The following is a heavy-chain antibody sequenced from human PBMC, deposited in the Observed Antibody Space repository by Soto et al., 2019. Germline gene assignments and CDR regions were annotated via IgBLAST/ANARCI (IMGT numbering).Heavy chain of an antibody. CDR3: AINRDYYGSGSYQNYYDYYGMVV. D-gene: IGHD3-10*01. CDR1: GDSVSSNSAA. Sequence: LSLTCVISGDSVSSNSAAWNWIRQSPSRGLEWLGRTYYRSKWYNDYAVSVKSRITINPDTSKNQFSLQLNSVTPEDTAVYYCAINRDYYGSGSYQNYYDYYGMVVWGQGTTITVSS. CDR2: TYYRSKWYN. V-gene: IGHV6-1*01. J-gene: IGHJ6*02.